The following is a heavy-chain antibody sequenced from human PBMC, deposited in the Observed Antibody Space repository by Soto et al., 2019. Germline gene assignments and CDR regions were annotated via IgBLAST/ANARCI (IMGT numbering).Heavy chain of an antibody. D-gene: IGHD6-13*01. Sequence: PGGSLRLSCAASGFTFSSYAMSWVRQAPGKGLEWVSTINRSGGSTYYADSVKGRFTISRDNSKSTLYLQMNSLRAEDTAVYYCSSSSWYPHWGQGTLVTVSS. CDR2: INRSGGST. J-gene: IGHJ4*02. V-gene: IGHV3-23*01. CDR1: GFTFSSYA. CDR3: SSSSWYPH.